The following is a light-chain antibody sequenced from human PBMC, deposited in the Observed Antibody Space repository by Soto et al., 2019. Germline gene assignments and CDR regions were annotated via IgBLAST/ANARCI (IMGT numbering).Light chain of an antibody. J-gene: IGKJ5*01. CDR2: DSS. CDR3: QQYHNWPMT. Sequence: EVVMRQSPATLSVSPGEGATLSCRANQSISNYLAWYQQKPGQAPRLLIYDSSTRATGIPAGFSGSGSGTEFTLTISSLQSEDFAVYYCQQYHNWPMTFGQGTRLEIK. CDR1: QSISNY. V-gene: IGKV3-15*01.